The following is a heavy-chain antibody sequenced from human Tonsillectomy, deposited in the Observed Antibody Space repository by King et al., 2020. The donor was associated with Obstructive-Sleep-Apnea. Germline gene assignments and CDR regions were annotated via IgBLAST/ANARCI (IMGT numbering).Heavy chain of an antibody. J-gene: IGHJ5*02. CDR1: GFTFSTYA. V-gene: IGHV3-30-3*01. Sequence: VQLVESGGGVVQPGRSLRLSCAASGFTFSTYAMYWVRQAPGKGLEWVAVISYDGSNKYYADSVKGRFTISRDNSKNTLYLQMNSLRAEDTAVDYCARDGPVVVPAAMPGFNWFDPWGQGTLVIVSS. D-gene: IGHD2-2*01. CDR2: ISYDGSNK. CDR3: ARDGPVVVPAAMPGFNWFDP.